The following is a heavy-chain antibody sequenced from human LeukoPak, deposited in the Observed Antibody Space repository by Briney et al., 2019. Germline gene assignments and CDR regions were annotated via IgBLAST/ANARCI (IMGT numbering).Heavy chain of an antibody. J-gene: IGHJ4*02. CDR2: IYAGGAT. D-gene: IGHD3-22*01. CDR1: GFSVRTNY. Sequence: GGSLRLSCAASGFSVRTNYMSWVRQAPGKGLKWVSVIYAGGATYYADSVKDRFTISRDNSKNTVYLQMNSLRAEDTAVYYCAKGARNYYDSSGYPYYFDYWGQGTLVTVSS. CDR3: AKGARNYYDSSGYPYYFDY. V-gene: IGHV3-66*01.